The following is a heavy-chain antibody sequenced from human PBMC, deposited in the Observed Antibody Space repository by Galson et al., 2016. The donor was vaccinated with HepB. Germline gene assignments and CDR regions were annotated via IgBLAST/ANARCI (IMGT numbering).Heavy chain of an antibody. J-gene: IGHJ3*02. CDR1: RFTFSSYA. Sequence: SLRLSCAASRFTFSSYAMHWVRQAPGKGLEWASGISYNGNTQYYADSVKGRFTISRDNSRDTLYLQLNNLRAGDTAVYYCARDGRRGIIGAVNAGPFDIWGQGTLVTVSS. D-gene: IGHD1-26*01. V-gene: IGHV3-30*01. CDR2: ISYNGNTQ. CDR3: ARDGRRGIIGAVNAGPFDI.